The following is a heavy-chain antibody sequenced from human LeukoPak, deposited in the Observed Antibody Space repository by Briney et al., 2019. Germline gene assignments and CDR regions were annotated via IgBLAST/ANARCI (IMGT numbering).Heavy chain of an antibody. J-gene: IGHJ4*02. Sequence: PSETLSLTCTVSGGSLSSYYLNWIRQPPGKGLEWLAYIYYSGSTNYNPSLKSRVTISVDTSKNQFSLKPSSVTAADTAVYYCGGGYYDSSGYFLLDYWGQGTLVTVSS. CDR1: GGSLSSYY. V-gene: IGHV4-59*01. CDR3: GGGYYDSSGYFLLDY. CDR2: IYYSGST. D-gene: IGHD3-22*01.